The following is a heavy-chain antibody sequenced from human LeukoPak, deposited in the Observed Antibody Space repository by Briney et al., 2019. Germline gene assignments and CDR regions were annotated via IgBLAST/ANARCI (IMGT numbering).Heavy chain of an antibody. CDR1: GFTFSSYA. CDR2: ISGSGGIT. D-gene: IGHD5-24*01. Sequence: GGPLRLSCAASGFTFSSYAMSWVRQAPGKGLEWVSAISGSGGITYYADSVKGRFTFSRDNSKNTLYLQMNSLRAEDTAVYYCAGWLHPGAGAFDIWGPGTMVNVSS. CDR3: AGWLHPGAGAFDI. V-gene: IGHV3-23*01. J-gene: IGHJ3*02.